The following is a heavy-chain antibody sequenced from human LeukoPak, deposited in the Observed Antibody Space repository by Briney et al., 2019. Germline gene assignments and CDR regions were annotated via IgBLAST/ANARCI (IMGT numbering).Heavy chain of an antibody. CDR1: GFTFSNYG. J-gene: IGHJ6*02. CDR2: IQSDGSNT. Sequence: PGGSLRLSCAASGFTFSNYGMHWGRQAPGGGLEWVALIQSDGSNTYSADSVKGRFTISRDNPRNTLHLQMNRLRPEATAVYYCAKRYCKSATCRSDMDAWGQGTTVTVSS. D-gene: IGHD2-15*01. V-gene: IGHV3-30*02. CDR3: AKRYCKSATCRSDMDA.